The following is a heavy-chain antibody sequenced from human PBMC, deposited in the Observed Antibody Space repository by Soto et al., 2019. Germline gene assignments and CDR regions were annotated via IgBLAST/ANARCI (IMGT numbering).Heavy chain of an antibody. J-gene: IGHJ6*02. Sequence: SETLSLTCTVSGGSISGYYWSWIRQHPGKGLEWIGYIYYSGSTYYNPSLKSRVTISVDTSKNQFSLKLSSVTAADTAVYYCARGGRRSPGMDVWGQGTTVTVSS. CDR3: ARGGRRSPGMDV. CDR1: GGSISGYY. V-gene: IGHV4-31*03. CDR2: IYYSGST.